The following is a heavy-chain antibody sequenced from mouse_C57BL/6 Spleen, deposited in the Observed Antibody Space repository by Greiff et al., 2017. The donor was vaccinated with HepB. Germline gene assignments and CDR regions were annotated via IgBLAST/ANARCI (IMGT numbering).Heavy chain of an antibody. D-gene: IGHD2-3*01. CDR3: ARGDGYQFSYYYAMDY. J-gene: IGHJ4*01. V-gene: IGHV1-55*01. CDR2: IYPGSGST. CDR1: GYTFTSYW. Sequence: QVQLQQPGAELVKPGASVKMSCKASGYTFTSYWITWVKQRPGQGLEWIGDIYPGSGSTNYNEKFKSKATLTVDTSSSTAYMQLSSLTSEDSAVYYGARGDGYQFSYYYAMDYWGQGTSVTVSS.